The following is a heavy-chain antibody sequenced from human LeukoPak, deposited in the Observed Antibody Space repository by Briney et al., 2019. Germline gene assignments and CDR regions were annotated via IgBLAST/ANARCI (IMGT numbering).Heavy chain of an antibody. CDR2: IIPIFGTA. CDR3: ARDAPRANSVDY. D-gene: IGHD4-23*01. J-gene: IGHJ4*02. V-gene: IGHV1-69*05. CDR1: GGTFSSYA. Sequence: SVKVSCKASGGTFSSYAISWVRQAPGQGLEWMGGIIPIFGTANYAQKFQGRVTITTDESTSTAYMELSSLRSEDTAVYYCARDAPRANSVDYWGQGTLVTVSS.